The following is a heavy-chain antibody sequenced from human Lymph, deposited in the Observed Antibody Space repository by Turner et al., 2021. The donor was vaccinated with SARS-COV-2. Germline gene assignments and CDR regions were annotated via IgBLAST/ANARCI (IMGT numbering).Heavy chain of an antibody. Sequence: QVQLVESGGGVVQPGMSLRLSCAASGFTFGSYGMHWVRQAPGKGLEWVAVIWYDGSNKFYADSVKGRFTISRDNSKNTLYLQMNSLRAEDTAVYYCARALAAAGTDGVDVWGQGTTVTVSS. J-gene: IGHJ6*02. CDR3: ARALAAAGTDGVDV. CDR1: GFTFGSYG. D-gene: IGHD6-13*01. V-gene: IGHV3-33*01. CDR2: IWYDGSNK.